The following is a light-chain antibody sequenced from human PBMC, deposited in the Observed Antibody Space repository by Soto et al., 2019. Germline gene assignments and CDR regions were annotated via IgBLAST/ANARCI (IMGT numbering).Light chain of an antibody. CDR3: QHYKTYSWT. CDR2: KAS. Sequence: DIQMIQSPSSLSASVGDGVTVSCRASQSIGSWVAWYQQKPGRAPNLLIHKASHLESGVPSRFSGSGSGTDFTLTISSLQPDDFATYYCQHYKTYSWTFGQGTKVDIK. CDR1: QSIGSW. J-gene: IGKJ1*01. V-gene: IGKV1-5*03.